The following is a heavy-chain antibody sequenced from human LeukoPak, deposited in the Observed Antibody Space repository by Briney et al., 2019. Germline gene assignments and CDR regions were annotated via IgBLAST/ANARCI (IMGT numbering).Heavy chain of an antibody. CDR2: IWYDGSNK. CDR3: ARDKWELYAFDI. D-gene: IGHD1-26*01. Sequence: GGSLRLSFAASGFTFSIYGMHWVRQAPGKGLEWVAVIWYDGSNKYYADSVKGRFTISRDNSKNTLYLQMNSLRAEDTAVYYCARDKWELYAFDIWGQGTMVTVSS. CDR1: GFTFSIYG. V-gene: IGHV3-33*01. J-gene: IGHJ3*02.